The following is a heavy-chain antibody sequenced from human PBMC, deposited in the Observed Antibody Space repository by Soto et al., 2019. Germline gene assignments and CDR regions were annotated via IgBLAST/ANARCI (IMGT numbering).Heavy chain of an antibody. Sequence: SQTLSLTCAISGDSVSSHHATGDWIRQSPSRGLEWLGRTYYRSKWYNDYAVSVKSRITINPDTSKNQFSLQLNSVTPEDTAVYYCAREGGNRYYYYGMDVWGQGTTVTSP. V-gene: IGHV6-1*01. CDR2: TYYRSKWYN. D-gene: IGHD1-26*01. CDR1: GDSVSSHHAT. J-gene: IGHJ6*02. CDR3: AREGGNRYYYYGMDV.